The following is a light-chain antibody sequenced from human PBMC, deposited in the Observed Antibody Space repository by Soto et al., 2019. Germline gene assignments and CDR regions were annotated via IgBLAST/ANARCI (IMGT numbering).Light chain of an antibody. J-gene: IGKJ1*01. CDR2: AAS. CDR1: QSISSW. V-gene: IGKV1-5*01. CDR3: QQYNTYRT. Sequence: DIQMTQSPSTLSASVGDRVTITCRASQSISSWLAWYQQKPGKAPKLLIYAASSLEGGVPSRFSGSGSGTEFTPTISSLQPDDFATYYCQQYNTYRTFGQGTKVDIK.